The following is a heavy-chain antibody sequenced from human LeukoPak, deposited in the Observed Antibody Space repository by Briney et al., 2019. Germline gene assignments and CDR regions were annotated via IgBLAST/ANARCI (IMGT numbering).Heavy chain of an antibody. CDR2: INSDGSST. D-gene: IGHD2-2*01. Sequence: GGSLRLSCAASGFTFSSYWMHWVRQAPGKGLVWVSRINSDGSSTSYADSVKGRFTISRDNAKNTLYLQMNSLRAEDTAVYYCARGYCSSTSCPKAYYFDYWGQGALVTVSS. V-gene: IGHV3-74*01. CDR3: ARGYCSSTSCPKAYYFDY. J-gene: IGHJ4*02. CDR1: GFTFSSYW.